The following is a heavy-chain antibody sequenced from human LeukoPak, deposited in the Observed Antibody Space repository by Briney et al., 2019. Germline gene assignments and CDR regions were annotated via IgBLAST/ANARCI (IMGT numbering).Heavy chain of an antibody. CDR2: IIPIFGTA. J-gene: IGHJ1*01. CDR1: GGTFSSYA. D-gene: IGHD5-12*01. Sequence: SVKVSCKASGGTFSSYAISGVRQAPGQGLEWMGGIIPIFGTANYAQKFQGRVTITADESTSTAYMELSSLRSEDTAVYYCARGLDVAYFQHWGQGTLVTVSS. V-gene: IGHV1-69*01. CDR3: ARGLDVAYFQH.